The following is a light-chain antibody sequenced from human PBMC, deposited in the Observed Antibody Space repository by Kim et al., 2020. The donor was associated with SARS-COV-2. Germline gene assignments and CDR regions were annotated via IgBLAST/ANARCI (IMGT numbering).Light chain of an antibody. CDR2: YDS. CDR3: QVWDSSSDHRVV. V-gene: IGLV3-21*04. J-gene: IGLJ2*01. CDR1: SIGSKS. Sequence: GKTDRVSCGGNSIGSKSVHWYQQKAGQAPVLVISYDSDRPSGIPERFSGSNSGNTATLTISRVEAGDEADYYCQVWDSSSDHRVVFGGGTKVTVL.